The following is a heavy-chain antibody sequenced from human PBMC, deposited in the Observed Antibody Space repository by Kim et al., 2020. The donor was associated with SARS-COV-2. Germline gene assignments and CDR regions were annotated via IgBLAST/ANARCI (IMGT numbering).Heavy chain of an antibody. CDR3: AKDGASSGYLDY. V-gene: IGHV3-33*06. J-gene: IGHJ4*02. D-gene: IGHD3-22*01. Sequence: YYADSVKGRFTISRDNSKNTLYLQMNSLRAEDTAVYYCAKDGASSGYLDYWGQGTLVTVSS.